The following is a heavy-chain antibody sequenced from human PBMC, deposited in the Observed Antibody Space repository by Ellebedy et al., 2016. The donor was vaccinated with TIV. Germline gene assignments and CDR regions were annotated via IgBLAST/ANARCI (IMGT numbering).Heavy chain of an antibody. D-gene: IGHD3-10*01. CDR2: INHSGST. Sequence: MPSETLSLTCAVYGGSFSGYYWSWIRQSPGKGLEWIGEINHSGSTNYNPSLKSRVTISVDTSNNQFSLKLSSVTAADTAVYYCARVAYGSGEGSGFDPWGQGTLVTVSS. J-gene: IGHJ5*02. CDR1: GGSFSGYY. CDR3: ARVAYGSGEGSGFDP. V-gene: IGHV4-34*01.